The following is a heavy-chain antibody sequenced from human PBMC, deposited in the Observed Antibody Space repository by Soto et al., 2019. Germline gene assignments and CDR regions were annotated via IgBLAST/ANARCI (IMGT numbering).Heavy chain of an antibody. Sequence: SESLSHTCIVSGCSIHSDGYSCGWIRQPPGKGLEWVGYIYPSGITSHNPSLKSRVTISVERSKSQFSLELTSVTAADTAVYCCVCVRAIGSAHYYQSVDVAVWGHGRSVS. CDR3: VCVRAIGSAHYYQSVDVAV. CDR2: IYPSGIT. D-gene: IGHD3-10*02. J-gene: IGHJ6*01. CDR1: GCSIHSDGYS. V-gene: IGHV4-30-2*01.